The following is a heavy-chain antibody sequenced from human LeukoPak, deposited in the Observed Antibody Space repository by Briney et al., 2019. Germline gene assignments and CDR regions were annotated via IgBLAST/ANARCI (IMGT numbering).Heavy chain of an antibody. V-gene: IGHV1-2*02. CDR1: GYTFTGYY. J-gene: IGHJ4*02. D-gene: IGHD6-6*01. CDR3: ARDGTSIAAVDY. CDR2: INPNSGGT. Sequence: ASVKVSCKASGYTFTGYYMHWVRQAPGQGLEWMGWINPNSGGTNYAQKFQGRVTMTRDTSISTAYMELSRLRSDDTAVYCCARDGTSIAAVDYWGQGTLVTVSS.